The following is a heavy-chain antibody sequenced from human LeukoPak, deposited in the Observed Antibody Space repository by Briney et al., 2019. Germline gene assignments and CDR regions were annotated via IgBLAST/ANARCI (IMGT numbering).Heavy chain of an antibody. CDR3: ARGRYYDFWGVYYPNYYYYYMDV. Sequence: SETLSLTCAVYGGSFSGYYWSWIRQPPGKGLEWIGEINHSGSTNYNPSLKSRVTISVDTSKNQFSLKLNSVTAPDTPVYYCARGRYYDFWGVYYPNYYYYYMDVWGKGTTVTVSS. CDR2: INHSGST. CDR1: GGSFSGYY. D-gene: IGHD3-3*01. J-gene: IGHJ6*03. V-gene: IGHV4-34*01.